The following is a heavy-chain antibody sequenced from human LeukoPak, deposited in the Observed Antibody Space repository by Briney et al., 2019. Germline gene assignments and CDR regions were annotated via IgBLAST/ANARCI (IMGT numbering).Heavy chain of an antibody. J-gene: IGHJ4*02. CDR2: IYYSGST. CDR3: AKLLGCSGGSCYEYGDY. CDR1: GGSISSGDYY. Sequence: SETLSLTCTVSGGSISSGDYYWSWIRQPPGKGLEWIGYIYYSGSTYYNPSLKSRVTISVDTSKNQFSLKLSSVTAADTAVYYCAKLLGCSGGSCYEYGDYWGQGTLVTVSS. V-gene: IGHV4-30-4*01. D-gene: IGHD2-15*01.